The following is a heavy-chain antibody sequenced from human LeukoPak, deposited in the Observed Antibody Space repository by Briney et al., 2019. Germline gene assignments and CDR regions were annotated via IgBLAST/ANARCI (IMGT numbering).Heavy chain of an antibody. Sequence: GGSLRLSCAASGFTFSSYSMNWVRQAPGKGLEWVSSISSSSRYIYYADSVKGRFTISRDNAKNSLYLQMNSLRAEDTAVYYCARENYYDSSGSSEYDYWGQGTLVTVSS. V-gene: IGHV3-21*01. D-gene: IGHD3-22*01. J-gene: IGHJ4*02. CDR3: ARENYYDSSGSSEYDY. CDR1: GFTFSSYS. CDR2: ISSSSRYI.